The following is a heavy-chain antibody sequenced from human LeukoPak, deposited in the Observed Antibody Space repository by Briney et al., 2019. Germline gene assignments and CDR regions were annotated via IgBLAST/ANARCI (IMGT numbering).Heavy chain of an antibody. CDR1: GFTFSSYS. J-gene: IGHJ4*02. Sequence: GGSLRLSCAASGFTFSSYSMNWVRQAPGKGLEWVSAISGSGGSTYYADSVKGRFTISRDNSKNTLYLQMNSLRAEDTAVYYCAKVTGTMIVVVIERYFDYWGQGTLVTVSS. D-gene: IGHD3-22*01. CDR2: ISGSGGST. V-gene: IGHV3-23*01. CDR3: AKVTGTMIVVVIERYFDY.